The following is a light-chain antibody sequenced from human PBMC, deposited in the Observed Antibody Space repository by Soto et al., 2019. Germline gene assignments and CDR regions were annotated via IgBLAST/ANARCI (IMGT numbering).Light chain of an antibody. V-gene: IGKV3-11*01. Sequence: EIVLTQSPATLSLSPGERATLSCRASQTVSSSLAWYQQKPGQAPRLLIYEASNRATGIPARFSGSGSGADFTLTISSLEPEDFALYYCQQGSNWPPGLTFGGGTKVDIK. CDR1: QTVSSS. CDR3: QQGSNWPPGLT. J-gene: IGKJ4*01. CDR2: EAS.